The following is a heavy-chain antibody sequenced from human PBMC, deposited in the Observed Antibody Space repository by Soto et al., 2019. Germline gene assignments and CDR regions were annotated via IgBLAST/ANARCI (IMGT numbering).Heavy chain of an antibody. CDR3: ARDFRALYYYDSSIGSYDY. J-gene: IGHJ4*02. D-gene: IGHD3-22*01. CDR1: GFTFSSYA. V-gene: IGHV3-30-3*01. CDR2: ISYDGSNK. Sequence: GGSLRLSCAASGFTFSSYAMHWVRQAPGKGLEWVAVISYDGSNKYYADSVKGRFTISRDNSKNTLYLQMNSLRAEDTAVYYCARDFRALYYYDSSIGSYDYWGQGTLVTVSS.